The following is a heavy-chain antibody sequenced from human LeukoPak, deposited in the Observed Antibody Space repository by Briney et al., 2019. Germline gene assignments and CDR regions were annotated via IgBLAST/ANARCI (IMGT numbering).Heavy chain of an antibody. V-gene: IGHV3-21*01. J-gene: IGHJ4*02. D-gene: IGHD6-19*01. CDR2: ISSSSSYI. Sequence: KTGGSLRLSCAASGFTFSSYSMNWVRQAPGKGLEWVSSISSSSSYIYYADSVKGRFTISRDNSKNTLYLQMNSLRAEDTAVYYCARARQPDQWLVLWVANYWGQGTLVTVSS. CDR1: GFTFSSYS. CDR3: ARARQPDQWLVLWVANY.